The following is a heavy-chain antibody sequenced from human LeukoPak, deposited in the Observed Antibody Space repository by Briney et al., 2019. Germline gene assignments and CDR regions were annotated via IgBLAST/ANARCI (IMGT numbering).Heavy chain of an antibody. D-gene: IGHD2-15*01. V-gene: IGHV3-33*01. J-gene: IGHJ2*01. CDR3: ARDLRWSHYWYFDL. Sequence: GGSLRLSCAASGFTFSSYGMHWVRQAPGKGLEWVAVIWYDGSNKYYADSVKGRLTISRDNSKNTLYLQMNSLRAEDTAVYYCARDLRWSHYWYFDLWGRGTLVTVSS. CDR1: GFTFSSYG. CDR2: IWYDGSNK.